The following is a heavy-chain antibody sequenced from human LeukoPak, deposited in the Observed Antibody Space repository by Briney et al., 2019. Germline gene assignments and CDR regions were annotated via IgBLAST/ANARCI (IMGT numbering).Heavy chain of an antibody. CDR3: ATDSDLGYCSSTSCSRPYYYGLDV. CDR1: GYTLTEFS. J-gene: IGHJ6*02. V-gene: IGHV1-24*01. CDR2: FDPEDGET. Sequence: ASVKVSCKFSGYTLTEFSRHWVRQAPGKGLEWMGGFDPEDGETIYAQKFQGRVTMTEDTSTDTAYMELSSLRSEDTAEYYCATDSDLGYCSSTSCSRPYYYGLDVWGQGTTVTVSS. D-gene: IGHD2-2*01.